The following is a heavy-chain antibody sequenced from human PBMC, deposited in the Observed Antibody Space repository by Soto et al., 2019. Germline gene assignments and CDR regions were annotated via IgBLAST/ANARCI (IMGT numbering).Heavy chain of an antibody. CDR2: IYWDDDK. V-gene: IGHV2-5*02. CDR1: GSSLSTSGVG. D-gene: IGHD3-16*02. J-gene: IGHJ4*02. CDR3: AHVVLGVWGSYRSCYFDY. Sequence: SGPTLVNPTQTLTLTCTFSGSSLSTSGVGXGWIRQPPGKALEWLALIYWDDDKRYSPSLKSRLTITKDTSKNQVVLTMTNMDPVDTATYYCAHVVLGVWGSYRSCYFDYWGQGTLVTVSS.